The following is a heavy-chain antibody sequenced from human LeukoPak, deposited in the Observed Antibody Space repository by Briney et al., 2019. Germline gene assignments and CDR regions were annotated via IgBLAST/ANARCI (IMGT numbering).Heavy chain of an antibody. Sequence: SETLSLTCTVSGGSISSYYWSWIRQPPGKGLEWIGYIYYSGSTNYNPSLKSRVTISVDTSKNQFSLKLSSVTAADTAVYYCAGEPHVKQIIAGKRDYWGQGTLVTVSS. D-gene: IGHD2-15*01. CDR2: IYYSGST. CDR3: AGEPHVKQIIAGKRDY. CDR1: GGSISSYY. V-gene: IGHV4-59*12. J-gene: IGHJ4*02.